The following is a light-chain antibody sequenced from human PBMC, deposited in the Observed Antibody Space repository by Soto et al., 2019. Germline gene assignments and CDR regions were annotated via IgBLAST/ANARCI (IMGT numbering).Light chain of an antibody. J-gene: IGKJ3*01. V-gene: IGKV1-13*02. CDR1: QGISSA. Sequence: AIQLTQSPSSLAASVGDRVTITCRASQGISSALAWYQQKPGQAPKLLIYDASSLESGVPSRFSGRGSGTDFTLTISSLQPEDFASYYCHHCNSYPRTFGPGTKVDIK. CDR3: HHCNSYPRT. CDR2: DAS.